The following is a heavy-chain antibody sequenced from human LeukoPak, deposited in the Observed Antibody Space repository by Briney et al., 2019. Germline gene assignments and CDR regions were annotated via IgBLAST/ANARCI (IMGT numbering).Heavy chain of an antibody. CDR3: AKDREQWLVSTDYYYYGMDV. V-gene: IGHV3-23*01. Sequence: PGGSLRLSCAASGFTFSSYGMHWVRQAPGKGLEWVSAISGSGGSTYYADSVKGRFTISRDNSKNTLYLQMNSLRAEDTAVYYCAKDREQWLVSTDYYYYGMDVWGQGTTVTVSS. J-gene: IGHJ6*02. D-gene: IGHD6-19*01. CDR1: GFTFSSYG. CDR2: ISGSGGST.